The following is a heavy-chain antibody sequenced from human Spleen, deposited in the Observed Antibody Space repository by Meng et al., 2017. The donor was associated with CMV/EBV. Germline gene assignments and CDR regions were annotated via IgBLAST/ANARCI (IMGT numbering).Heavy chain of an antibody. V-gene: IGHV4-59*01. CDR3: ASLHCSGGSCEFDY. D-gene: IGHD2-15*01. J-gene: IGHJ4*02. Sequence: SETLSLTCTVSGGSISSYHWSWIRQPPGKGLECIGYIYNSGSNYNPSLKSRVTMSLDTSKKQFSLRLTSVTAADTAVYYCASLHCSGGSCEFDYWGQGTLVTVSS. CDR1: GGSISSYH. CDR2: IYNSGS.